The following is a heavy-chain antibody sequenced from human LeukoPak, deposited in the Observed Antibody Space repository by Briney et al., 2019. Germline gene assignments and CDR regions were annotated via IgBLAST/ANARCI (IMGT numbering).Heavy chain of an antibody. D-gene: IGHD3-16*02. CDR1: GFTFSSYE. J-gene: IGHJ3*02. CDR3: ARDSGVILPKPFDI. Sequence: PGGSLRLSCAASGFTFSSYEMNWVRQAPGKGLEWVSYISTGGSAIYYADSVKGRFTISRDNAKSSLYLQMNSLRAEDTSVYYCARDSGVILPKPFDIWGQGTTVTVSS. V-gene: IGHV3-48*03. CDR2: ISTGGSAI.